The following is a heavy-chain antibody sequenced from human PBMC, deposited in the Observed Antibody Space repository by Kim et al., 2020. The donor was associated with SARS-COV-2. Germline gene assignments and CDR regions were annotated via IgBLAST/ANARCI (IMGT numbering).Heavy chain of an antibody. CDR3: ARHISVGTYYFDY. CDR1: GFTFSDYY. Sequence: GGSLRLSCAASGFTFSDYYMSWIRQAPGKGLEWISFITSSSSYTNNADSVKGRFTISRDNAKNSLYLQMNSLRAEDTAVYYCARHISVGTYYFDYWGQGTLVTVSS. J-gene: IGHJ4*02. V-gene: IGHV3-11*06. CDR2: ITSSSSYT. D-gene: IGHD1-26*01.